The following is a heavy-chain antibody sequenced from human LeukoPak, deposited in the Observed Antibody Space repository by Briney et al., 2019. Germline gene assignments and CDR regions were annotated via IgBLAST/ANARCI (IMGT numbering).Heavy chain of an antibody. J-gene: IGHJ4*02. CDR3: ASCMVRGVIIGVDYFGY. V-gene: IGHV3-74*01. D-gene: IGHD3-10*01. CDR2: INSDGSST. Sequence: GGSLRLSCAASGFTFSSYWMHWVRQAPGKGLVWVSRINSDGSSTSYADSVKGRFTISRDNAKNTLYLQMNSLRAEDTAVYYCASCMVRGVIIGVDYFGYWGQGTLVTVSS. CDR1: GFTFSSYW.